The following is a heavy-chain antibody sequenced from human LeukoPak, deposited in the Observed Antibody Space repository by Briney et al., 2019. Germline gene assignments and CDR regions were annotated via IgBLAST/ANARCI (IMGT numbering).Heavy chain of an antibody. V-gene: IGHV4-61*03. J-gene: IGHJ4*02. CDR2: ICDSGSI. CDR3: ARSFVQFGTATHFDY. D-gene: IGHD3-10*01. CDR1: GGPVGSGSYC. Sequence: PSETLSLTCTASGGPVGSGSYCWSWIRQPPGKTLEWIGYICDSGSIDHNPSLKSRVTISVDTSKSHFSLKLTSVTAADTAVYYCARSFVQFGTATHFDYWGQGTLVTVSS.